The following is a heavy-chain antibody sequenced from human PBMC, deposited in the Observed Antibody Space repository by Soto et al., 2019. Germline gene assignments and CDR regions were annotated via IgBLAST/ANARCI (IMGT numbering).Heavy chain of an antibody. Sequence: QLQLQESGPGLVKPSETLSLTCTVSGGSISSSSYYWGWIRQPPGKGLEWIGSIYYSGSTYYNPSLKSRVTISVDTSKTQFSLKLSSVTAADTAVYYCASAIAAALDDAFDIWGQGTMVTVSS. CDR2: IYYSGST. CDR1: GGSISSSSYY. CDR3: ASAIAAALDDAFDI. V-gene: IGHV4-39*01. J-gene: IGHJ3*02. D-gene: IGHD6-13*01.